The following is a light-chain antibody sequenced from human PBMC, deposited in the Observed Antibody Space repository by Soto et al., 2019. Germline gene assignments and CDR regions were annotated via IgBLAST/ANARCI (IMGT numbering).Light chain of an antibody. CDR2: GAS. CDR1: QSVSSN. Sequence: EIVMTQSPATLSVSPGERATLSCRASQSVSSNLAWYQQKPGQAPRLLMYGASNRATGIPDRFSGTGSGTDFTLTISRLESEDFAVYYCQQYGSSPTFGQGTRLEIK. J-gene: IGKJ5*01. V-gene: IGKV3-20*01. CDR3: QQYGSSPT.